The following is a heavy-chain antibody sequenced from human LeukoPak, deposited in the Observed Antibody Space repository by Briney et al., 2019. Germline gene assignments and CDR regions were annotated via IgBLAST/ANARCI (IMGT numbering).Heavy chain of an antibody. CDR3: ARSKSGHTPPPLGGVRDY. D-gene: IGHD3-3*01. CDR2: IYYSGST. Sequence: PSETLSLTCTVSGGSISSSSYYWGWIRQPPGKGLEWIGSIYYSGSTYYNPSLKSRVTISVDTSKNQFSLKLSSVTAADTAVYYCARSKSGHTPPPLGGVRDYWGQGTLVTVSS. J-gene: IGHJ4*02. V-gene: IGHV4-39*01. CDR1: GGSISSSSYY.